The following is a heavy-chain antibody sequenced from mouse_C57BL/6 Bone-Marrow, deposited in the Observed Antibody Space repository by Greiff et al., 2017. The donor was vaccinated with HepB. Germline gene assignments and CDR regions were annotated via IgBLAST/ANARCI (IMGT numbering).Heavy chain of an antibody. V-gene: IGHV5-4*01. CDR1: GFTFSSYA. Sequence: EVHLVESGGGLVKPGGSLKLSCAASGFTFSSYAMSWVRQTPEKRLEWVATISDGGSYTYYPDNVKGRFTISRDNAKNNLYLQMSHLKSEDTAMYYCARSVLPPWFAYWGQGTLVTVSA. CDR2: ISDGGSYT. J-gene: IGHJ3*01. CDR3: ARSVLPPWFAY. D-gene: IGHD5-5*01.